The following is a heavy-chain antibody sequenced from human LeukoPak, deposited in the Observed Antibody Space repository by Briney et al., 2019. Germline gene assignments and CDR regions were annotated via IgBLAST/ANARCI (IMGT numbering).Heavy chain of an antibody. J-gene: IGHJ6*02. Sequence: GASVKVSCKASGYTFTSYYMHWVRQAPGQGLEWMGIINPSGGSTSYAQKFQGRVTMTRDTSTSTVYMELSSLRSEDTAVYYCARGWVITHYYYYGMDVWGQGTTVTVSS. CDR2: INPSGGST. V-gene: IGHV1-46*01. CDR3: ARGWVITHYYYYGMDV. D-gene: IGHD3-22*01. CDR1: GYTFTSYY.